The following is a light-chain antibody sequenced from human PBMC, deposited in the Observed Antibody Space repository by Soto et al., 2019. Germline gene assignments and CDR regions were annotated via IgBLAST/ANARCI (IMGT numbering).Light chain of an antibody. V-gene: IGKV1-39*01. CDR3: QESYSTPAVS. CDR2: ATS. CDR1: QNIVNY. Sequence: DIQMTQSPSSLSASLGDRVTIPCRASQNIVNYLNWYQHNAGKAPKLLIYATSTLQGGVPARFSGSGSGTEFTLTISTLQAEDFATYFCQESYSTPAVSFGGGTKVDIK. J-gene: IGKJ4*01.